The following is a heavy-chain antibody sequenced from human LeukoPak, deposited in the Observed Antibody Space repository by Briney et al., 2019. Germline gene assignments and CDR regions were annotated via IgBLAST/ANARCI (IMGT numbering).Heavy chain of an antibody. V-gene: IGHV1-18*01. CDR3: ARDPGDAWFIAVAGFDY. CDR2: ISAYNGNT. CDR1: GYTFTSYG. D-gene: IGHD6-19*01. Sequence: ASVKVSCKASGYTFTSYGISWVRQAPGQGLEWMGWISAYNGNTNYAQKLQGRVTMTTDTSTSTAYMELRSLRSDDTAVYYCARDPGDAWFIAVAGFDYWGQGTLVTVSS. J-gene: IGHJ4*02.